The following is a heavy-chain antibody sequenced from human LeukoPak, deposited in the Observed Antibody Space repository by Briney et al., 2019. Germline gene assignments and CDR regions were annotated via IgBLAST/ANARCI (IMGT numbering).Heavy chain of an antibody. CDR2: ISYDGSNK. J-gene: IGHJ3*02. D-gene: IGHD5-18*01. CDR1: GCTFSSYG. V-gene: IGHV3-30*18. CDR3: AKSQYSYGRYDAFDI. Sequence: GRSLRLSCAASGCTFSSYGMHWVRQAPGKGLEWVAVISYDGSNKYYADSVKGRFTISRDNSKNTLYLQMNSLRAEDTAVYYCAKSQYSYGRYDAFDIWGQGTMVTVSS.